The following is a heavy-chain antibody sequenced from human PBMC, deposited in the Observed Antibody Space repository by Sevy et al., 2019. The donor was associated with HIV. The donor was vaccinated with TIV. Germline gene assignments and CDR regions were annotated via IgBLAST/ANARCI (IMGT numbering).Heavy chain of an antibody. V-gene: IGHV1-18*01. CDR2: ISPYNGNT. J-gene: IGHJ4*02. CDR3: ARDPGAARPWDY. CDR1: GYTFTSYG. D-gene: IGHD6-6*01. Sequence: ASVKVSCKPSGYTFTSYGIRWVRQAPGQGLEWMGWISPYNGNTNYAQNFQGRVTMTTDTSTTTAYMELRSLRSDDTAVYYWARDPGAARPWDYWGQGTLVTVSS.